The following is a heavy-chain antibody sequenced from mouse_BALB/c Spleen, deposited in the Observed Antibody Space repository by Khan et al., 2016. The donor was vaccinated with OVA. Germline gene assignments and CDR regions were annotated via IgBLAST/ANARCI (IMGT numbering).Heavy chain of an antibody. CDR2: INPYNAGT. V-gene: IGHV1S136*01. CDR3: AREASSWDFSFPY. D-gene: IGHD4-1*01. J-gene: IGHJ3*01. Sequence: MQLEESGPELVEPGASVKMSCKASGYTFTNYVMHWVKQKPGQGLEWIGYINPYNAGTRYNEKFKGKATLTSDISSTTAYMELNSLTSEDSAVYYCAREASSWDFSFPYWGQGTLVTVSA. CDR1: GYTFTNYV.